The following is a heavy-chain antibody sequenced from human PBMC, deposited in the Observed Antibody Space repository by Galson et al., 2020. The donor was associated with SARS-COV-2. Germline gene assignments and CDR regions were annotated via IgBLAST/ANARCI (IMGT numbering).Heavy chain of an antibody. J-gene: IGHJ1*01. CDR3: ARGSGLSSPPAHYYDTSVYFAEYFQD. CDR2: TWYGGSFI. D-gene: IGHD3-22*01. V-gene: IGHV3-33*01. Sequence: GESLKISCAASGFSFRTSGMHWVRQAPGKGLEWVAVTWYGGSFIYYADSVKGRFTMPRDDSTNTVYLEMNRLRADDTAIYYCARGSGLSSPPAHYYDTSVYFAEYFQDWGLGTLVTVSS. CDR1: GFSFRTSG.